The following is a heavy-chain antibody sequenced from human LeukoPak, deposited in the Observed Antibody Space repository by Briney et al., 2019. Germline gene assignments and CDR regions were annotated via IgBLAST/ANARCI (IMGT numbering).Heavy chain of an antibody. CDR1: GFTFSSYA. D-gene: IGHD3-9*01. Sequence: QPGGSLRLSCAASGFTFSSYAMSWVRQAPGKGLEWVSAISGSGGSTYYADSVKGRFTISRDNSKNTLYLQMNSLRAEDTAVYYCAKWYYDILTGYYPAHYFDYRGQGTLVTVSS. CDR3: AKWYYDILTGYYPAHYFDY. CDR2: ISGSGGST. V-gene: IGHV3-23*01. J-gene: IGHJ4*02.